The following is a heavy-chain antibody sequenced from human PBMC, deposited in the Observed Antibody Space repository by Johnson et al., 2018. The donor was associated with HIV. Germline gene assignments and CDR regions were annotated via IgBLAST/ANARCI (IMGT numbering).Heavy chain of an antibody. CDR2: ISGSGGST. CDR3: AKDEGYDSSGYDAFDI. D-gene: IGHD3-22*01. CDR1: LFTCSSYA. Sequence: VQLVASGGGFVLPGGSLILSCTVSLFTCSSYAMSWVRQAPGKGLEWVSAISGSGGSTYYADSVKGRFTISRDNSKNTLYLQMNSLRAEDTAVYYCAKDEGYDSSGYDAFDIWGQGTMVTVSS. V-gene: IGHV3-23*04. J-gene: IGHJ3*02.